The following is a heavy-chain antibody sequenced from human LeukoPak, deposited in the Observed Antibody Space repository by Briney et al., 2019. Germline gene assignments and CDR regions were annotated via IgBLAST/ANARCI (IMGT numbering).Heavy chain of an antibody. CDR2: ISSSGTAI. Sequence: GGSLRLSCAASGFTFSSYEMNWVRQAPGEGLEWLSYISSSGTAIYYADSVKGRFTISRDTAKNSLYLQMNSLRAEDTAVYFCVSDYYYGMDVWGQGTTVTVSS. D-gene: IGHD3-9*01. CDR1: GFTFSSYE. J-gene: IGHJ6*02. V-gene: IGHV3-48*03. CDR3: VSDYYYGMDV.